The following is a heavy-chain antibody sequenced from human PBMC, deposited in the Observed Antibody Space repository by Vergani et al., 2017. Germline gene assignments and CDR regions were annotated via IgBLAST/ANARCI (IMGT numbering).Heavy chain of an antibody. D-gene: IGHD3-3*01. Sequence: QLQLQESGPGLVKPSETLSLTCTVSGGSISSSSYYWGWIRQPPGKGLEWIGSIYYSGSTYYNPSLKSRVTISVDTSKNQFSLKLSSVTAADTAVYYCARVFYDFWSGSRTPKNMDVWGKGTTVTVSS. CDR3: ARVFYDFWSGSRTPKNMDV. CDR1: GGSISSSSYY. V-gene: IGHV4-39*01. J-gene: IGHJ6*03. CDR2: IYYSGST.